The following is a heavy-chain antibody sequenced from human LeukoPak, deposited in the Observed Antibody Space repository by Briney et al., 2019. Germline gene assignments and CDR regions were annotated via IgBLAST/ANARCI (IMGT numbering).Heavy chain of an antibody. V-gene: IGHV4-59*02. CDR1: GDSATSFY. Sequence: SETLSLTCTVSGDSATSFYWSWIRQPPGKGLEWIGYIYSSGGTDFNPSLKSRVSMSVDTSKNQVNLNLSSVTTADTAVYYCAREIVMIRGVTTDAFDVWGHGTRVTVSS. CDR2: IYSSGGT. CDR3: AREIVMIRGVTTDAFDV. J-gene: IGHJ3*01. D-gene: IGHD3-10*01.